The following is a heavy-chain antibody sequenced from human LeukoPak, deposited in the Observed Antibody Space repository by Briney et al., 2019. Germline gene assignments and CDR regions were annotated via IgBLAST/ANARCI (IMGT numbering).Heavy chain of an antibody. CDR2: ISGSGGST. V-gene: IGHV3-23*01. J-gene: IGHJ4*02. D-gene: IGHD4/OR15-4a*01. Sequence: GALRLSCAASGFTFSSYGMSWVRQAPGKGLEWVSVISGSGGSTYYADSVKGRFTISRDNSKNTLYLQMNSLRAEDTAVYYCARRAGAYSHPYDYWGQGTLVTVSS. CDR3: ARRAGAYSHPYDY. CDR1: GFTFSSYG.